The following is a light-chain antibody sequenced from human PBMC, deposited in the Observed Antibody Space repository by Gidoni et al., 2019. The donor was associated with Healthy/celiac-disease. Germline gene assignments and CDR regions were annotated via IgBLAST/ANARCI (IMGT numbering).Light chain of an antibody. CDR2: DAS. J-gene: IGKJ4*01. CDR3: QQYDNLPLT. Sequence: DIQMTQSPSSLSASVGDRVTITCQASQDITNYLNWYQQKPGKAPKLLICDASNLETGVPSRFSGSGSGTDFTFTISSLQPEDIETYYCQQYDNLPLTFGGGTKVEIK. V-gene: IGKV1-33*01. CDR1: QDITNY.